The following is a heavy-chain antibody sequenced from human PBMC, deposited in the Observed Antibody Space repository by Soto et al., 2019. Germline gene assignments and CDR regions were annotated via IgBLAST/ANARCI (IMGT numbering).Heavy chain of an antibody. CDR2: IVPKLGTV. CDR3: ARPRTYDYESDGYYGNQFDD. V-gene: IGHV1-69*01. Sequence: QVQLVQSGAEVKKTGSSVKVSCKISGGIFSRHAIDWVLQAPGQGLEWLGGIVPKLGTVIYAQNFQARVTISADELTNTSDLDLSGLTFEDTAVYYCARPRTYDYESDGYYGNQFDDWGQGTLVTVSS. J-gene: IGHJ5*02. D-gene: IGHD3-22*01. CDR1: GGIFSRHA.